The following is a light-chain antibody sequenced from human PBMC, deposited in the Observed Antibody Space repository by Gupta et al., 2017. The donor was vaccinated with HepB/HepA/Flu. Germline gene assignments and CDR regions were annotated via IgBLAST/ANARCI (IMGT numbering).Light chain of an antibody. CDR1: QNINSN. CDR2: GAS. Sequence: EVVMTQSPATLSVSPGERATLSCRASQNINSNLAWYQQKLGQAPRLLIYGASTRATGIPVRFSASGSGTEFTLTISSLQSEDFAVYYCQLCNNWPPLTFAGWTKVEIK. J-gene: IGKJ4*01. CDR3: QLCNNWPPLT. V-gene: IGKV3-15*01.